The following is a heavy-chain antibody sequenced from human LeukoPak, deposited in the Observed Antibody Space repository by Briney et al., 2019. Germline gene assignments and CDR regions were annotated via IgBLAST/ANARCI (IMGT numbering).Heavy chain of an antibody. D-gene: IGHD3-22*01. V-gene: IGHV4-39*01. CDR2: IYYSGST. J-gene: IGHJ3*02. Sequence: SETLSLTCTVSGGSISSSSYYWGWIRQPPGKGLEWIGSIYYSGSTYCNPSLKSRVTISVDTSKNQFSLKLSSVTAADTAVCYCARGWATMIVEDKAFDIWGQGTMVTVSS. CDR3: ARGWATMIVEDKAFDI. CDR1: GGSISSSSYY.